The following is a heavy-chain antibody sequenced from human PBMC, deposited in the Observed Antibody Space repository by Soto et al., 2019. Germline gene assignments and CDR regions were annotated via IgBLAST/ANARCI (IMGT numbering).Heavy chain of an antibody. CDR2: IHYSGTT. CDR3: ARDTGSYYLDS. V-gene: IGHV4-59*01. D-gene: IGHD2-15*01. Sequence: QVQLLESGPGLVKPSETLSLTCTIYGGSISSYFWSWIRQPPGKGLEWIGYIHYSGTTVYRPSLKSRVTMSIDTSENQFTLNLTSVTAADTAVYYCARDTGSYYLDSWGQGSLVTVSS. J-gene: IGHJ4*02. CDR1: GGSISSYF.